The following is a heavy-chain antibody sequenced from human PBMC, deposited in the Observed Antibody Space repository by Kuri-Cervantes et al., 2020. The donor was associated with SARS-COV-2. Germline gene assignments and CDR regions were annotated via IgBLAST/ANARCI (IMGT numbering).Heavy chain of an antibody. J-gene: IGHJ4*02. CDR1: GFKFSRTD. D-gene: IGHD4/OR15-4a*01. V-gene: IGHV3-30*18. CDR2: ISYDGNNK. CDR3: AKDGAGAHDF. Sequence: GESMKISCASSGFKFSRTDMHWVRQAPGKGLEWVAFISYDGNNKNGIASGKGRFIISRDNSQNKLYLQMRSLRTEDTAMYYCAKDGAGAHDFWGQGTLVTVSS.